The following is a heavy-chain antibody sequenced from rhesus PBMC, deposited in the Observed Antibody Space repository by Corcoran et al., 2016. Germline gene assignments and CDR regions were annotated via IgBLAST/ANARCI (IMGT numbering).Heavy chain of an antibody. CDR3: ARGGQWLLRSHDAFDF. CDR1: GFTFSDYY. V-gene: IGHV3-178*01. D-gene: IGHD3-28*01. CDR2: ISNGGGST. Sequence: EVQLVESGGGLAKPGGSLRLSCAASGFTFSDYYLDWVRQAPGKGLEWVSRISNGGGSTWYADSVKGRFTISRENAKNTLYFQMNSLRAEDTAVYYCARGGQWLLRSHDAFDFWGQGLRVTVSS. J-gene: IGHJ3*01.